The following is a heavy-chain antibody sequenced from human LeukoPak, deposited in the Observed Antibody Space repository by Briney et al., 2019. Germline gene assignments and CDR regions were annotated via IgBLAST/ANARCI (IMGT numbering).Heavy chain of an antibody. CDR3: ARLKPQEIIDGGNPLFDY. Sequence: SETLSLTCTVSGGSISSSSYYWGWIRQPPGKGLEWIGSIYYSGSTCYNPSLKSRVTISVDRSKNQFSLKLSSVTAADTAVYYCARLKPQEIIDGGNPLFDYWGQGTLVTVSS. J-gene: IGHJ4*02. CDR1: GGSISSSSYY. CDR2: IYYSGST. D-gene: IGHD4-23*01. V-gene: IGHV4-39*07.